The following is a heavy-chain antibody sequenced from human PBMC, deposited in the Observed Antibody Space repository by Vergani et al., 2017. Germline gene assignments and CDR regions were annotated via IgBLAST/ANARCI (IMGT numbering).Heavy chain of an antibody. CDR3: AGDGDCSDTSCSTGIAWFDS. Sequence: QVQLQESGPGLVKPSQTLSLTCTVSGDSISSDYYWTWIRQLPGKGLEWIGYIFYSGTTYYNPSLESRVTMSVDTSRNQFSLKLNSGTAADTAVYYCAGDGDCSDTSCSTGIAWFDSWGKGTLVTVSS. V-gene: IGHV4-31*03. CDR1: GDSISSDYY. D-gene: IGHD2-2*02. J-gene: IGHJ5*01. CDR2: IFYSGTT.